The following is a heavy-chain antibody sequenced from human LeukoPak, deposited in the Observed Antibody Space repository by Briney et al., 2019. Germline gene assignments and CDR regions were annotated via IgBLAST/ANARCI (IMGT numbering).Heavy chain of an antibody. V-gene: IGHV4-59*08. J-gene: IGHJ3*02. CDR3: ARQGSGGRAFDI. CDR1: GGSISSYY. D-gene: IGHD1-26*01. Sequence: PSETLSLTCIVSGGSISSYYWSWIRQPPGKGLGWIGYIYSGGSTNSNPSLKSRVTISVDTSKSQFSLKMTSVTAADTAVYYCARQGSGGRAFDIWGQGTMVTVSS. CDR2: IYSGGST.